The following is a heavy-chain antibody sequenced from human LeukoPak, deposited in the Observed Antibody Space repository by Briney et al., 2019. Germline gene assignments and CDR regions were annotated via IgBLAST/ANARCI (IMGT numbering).Heavy chain of an antibody. V-gene: IGHV1-69*01. CDR2: IIPNFGTA. Sequence: ASVKVSCKASGGTFSSYAISWVRQAPGQGLEWMGGIIPNFGTANYAQKFQGRVTITADESTSTAYMELSSLRSEDTAVYYCARPETKLELPYYYYYYGMDVWGQGTTVTVSS. D-gene: IGHD1-7*01. CDR3: ARPETKLELPYYYYYYGMDV. J-gene: IGHJ6*02. CDR1: GGTFSSYA.